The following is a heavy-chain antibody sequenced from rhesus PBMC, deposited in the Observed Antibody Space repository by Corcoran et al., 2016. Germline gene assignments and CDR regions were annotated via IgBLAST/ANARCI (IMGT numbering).Heavy chain of an antibody. D-gene: IGHD3-28*01. CDR1: GGSISSGYYY. J-gene: IGHJ4*01. CDR3: ARVPLGDGYYTRYFDY. CDR2: ITYSGST. Sequence: QVQLRESGPGLVKPSETPSLTCAVSGGSISSGYYYYRWIRQPPGKGMEWIGYITYSGSTTYNPSLKSRVTISRDTSKNQFSLKLASMTAADTAVYYCARVPLGDGYYTRYFDYWGQGVLVTVSS. V-gene: IGHV4-122*02.